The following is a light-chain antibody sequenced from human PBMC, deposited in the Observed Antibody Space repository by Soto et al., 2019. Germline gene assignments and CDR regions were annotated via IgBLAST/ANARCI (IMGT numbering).Light chain of an antibody. J-gene: IGKJ1*01. Sequence: DIQMTQSPSSLSASVGDRVAITCQASQDISNYLNWYQQKPGKAPKLLIYDASNLETGVPSRFSGSGSGTDFTLIISSLQSEDSAVYYCQQYNSWLWTFGQGTKVDIK. CDR1: QDISNY. V-gene: IGKV1-33*01. CDR3: QQYNSWLWT. CDR2: DAS.